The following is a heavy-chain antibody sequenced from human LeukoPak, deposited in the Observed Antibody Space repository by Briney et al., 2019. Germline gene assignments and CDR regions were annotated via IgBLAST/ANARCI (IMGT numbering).Heavy chain of an antibody. D-gene: IGHD3-10*01. CDR2: ISSSGSTI. Sequence: GRSLRLSCAASGFPFSDYGMYWVRQAPGKGLEWVSYISSSGSTIYYADSVKGRFTISRDNAKNSLYLQMNSLRAEDTAVYYCARGPYASGSYGRRGWVHYMDVWGKGTTVTISS. V-gene: IGHV3-48*04. CDR3: ARGPYASGSYGRRGWVHYMDV. J-gene: IGHJ6*03. CDR1: GFPFSDYG.